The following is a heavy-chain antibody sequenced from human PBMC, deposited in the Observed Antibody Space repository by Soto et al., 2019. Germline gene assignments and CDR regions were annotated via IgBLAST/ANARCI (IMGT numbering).Heavy chain of an antibody. J-gene: IGHJ4*02. CDR1: GGSISSGGHY. Sequence: QVQLQESGPGLVKPSQTLSLTCTVSGGSISSGGHYWTWIRQPPGKDLEWIGYIYYSGSTYYNPSINSRFTISVDTSKNQFSLEVHCVTAAYTAVYYCARTHHDTSGTFGGYVDYWGQGTLVTVSS. CDR3: ARTHHDTSGTFGGYVDY. D-gene: IGHD3-22*01. CDR2: IYYSGST. V-gene: IGHV4-31*03.